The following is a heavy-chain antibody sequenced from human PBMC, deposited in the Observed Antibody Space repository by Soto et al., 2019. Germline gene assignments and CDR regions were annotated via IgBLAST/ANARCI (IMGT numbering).Heavy chain of an antibody. CDR3: ARISASTWFYYFDF. CDR1: GGSVSSGRYN. J-gene: IGHJ4*02. Sequence: SETLSLTCTVSGGSVSSGRYNWGWIRQPPGKRLEWIGYIYYTGSTNYNPSLMRRVTISLDTSKNRFSLKLSAVTAADTAMYYCARISASTWFYYFDFWGQGIPVTVSS. CDR2: IYYTGST. V-gene: IGHV4-61*01. D-gene: IGHD2-2*01.